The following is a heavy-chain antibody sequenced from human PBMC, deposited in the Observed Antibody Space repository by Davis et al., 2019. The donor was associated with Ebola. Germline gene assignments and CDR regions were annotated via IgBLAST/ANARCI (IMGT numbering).Heavy chain of an antibody. CDR3: AKGGYGPNYDAFDI. CDR1: GFTFSSYG. D-gene: IGHD1-7*01. Sequence: GESLKISCAASGFTFSSYGMHWVRQAPGKGLEWVAVISYDGSNKYYADSVKGRFTISRDNSKNTLYLQMNSLRAEDTAVYYCAKGGYGPNYDAFDIWGQGTMVTVSS. J-gene: IGHJ3*02. CDR2: ISYDGSNK. V-gene: IGHV3-30*18.